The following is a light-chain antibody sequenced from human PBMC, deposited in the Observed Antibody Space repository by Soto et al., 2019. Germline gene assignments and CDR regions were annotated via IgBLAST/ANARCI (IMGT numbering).Light chain of an antibody. CDR1: SSDVGAYDY. Sequence: SALTQPASVSGSPVQSITISCTGTSSDVGAYDYVSWYQQYPGKAPKLMIYDVSNRPSGVSNRFSGSKSGNTASLTISGLQAEDEADYYCSSYTTCRLEFGTGTKVTVL. CDR3: SSYTTCRLE. J-gene: IGLJ1*01. V-gene: IGLV2-14*01. CDR2: DVS.